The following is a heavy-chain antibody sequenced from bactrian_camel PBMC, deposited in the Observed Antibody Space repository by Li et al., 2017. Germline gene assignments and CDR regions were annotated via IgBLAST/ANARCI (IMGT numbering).Heavy chain of an antibody. Sequence: HVQLVESGGGSVQPGGSLRLSCAAGRYTYKRNCMGWFRQRPGKDREALAVLWIGGAQTTYADSVKGRFTITRDKARDLVYLQMNGLQPEDTGMYFCAADLGRGWSTWCGLGEDDYNTWGQGTQVTVS. V-gene: IGHV3-3*01. CDR1: RYTYKRNC. J-gene: IGHJ6*01. D-gene: IGHD6*01. CDR2: LWIGGAQT. CDR3: AADLGRGWSTWCGLGEDDYNT.